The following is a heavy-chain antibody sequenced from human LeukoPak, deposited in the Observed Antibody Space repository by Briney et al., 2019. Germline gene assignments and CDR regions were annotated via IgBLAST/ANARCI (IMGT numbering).Heavy chain of an antibody. CDR3: ARRHYDSSGYPRFDP. V-gene: IGHV1-8*01. Sequence: ASVKVSCKASGYTFTSYDINWVRQAPGQGLEWMGWMNPNSGNTDYAQKFQGRVTMTRNTSISTAYMELSSLRSEDTAVYYCARRHYDSSGYPRFDPWGQGTLVTVSS. J-gene: IGHJ5*02. CDR2: MNPNSGNT. CDR1: GYTFTSYD. D-gene: IGHD3-22*01.